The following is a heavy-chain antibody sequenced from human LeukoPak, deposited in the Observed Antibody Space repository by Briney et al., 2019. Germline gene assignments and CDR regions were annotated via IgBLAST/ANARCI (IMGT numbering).Heavy chain of an antibody. V-gene: IGHV3-23*01. CDR3: AKDGEEQLVYYYYYMDV. D-gene: IGHD6-6*01. CDR1: GFTFSSYA. CDR2: ISGSGGST. Sequence: PGGSLRLSRAASGFTFSSYAMSWVRQAPGKGLEWVSAISGSGGSTYYADSVKGRFTISRDNSKNTLYLQMNSLRAEDTAVYYCAKDGEEQLVYYYYYMDVWGKGTTVTVSS. J-gene: IGHJ6*03.